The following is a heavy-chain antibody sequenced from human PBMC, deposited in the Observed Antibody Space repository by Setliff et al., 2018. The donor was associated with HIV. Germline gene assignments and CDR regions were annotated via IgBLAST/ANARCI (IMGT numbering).Heavy chain of an antibody. CDR2: ISSSSTYI. V-gene: IGHV3-21*06. J-gene: IGHJ6*03. CDR3: ARVGGPFYYHYYYMDV. Sequence: SLRLFCAASGFTFSSYSMNWVRQAPGKGLEWVSSISSSSTYIYYADSVKGRFTISRDNAKNSLYLQMNSLRAEDTAVYYCARVGGPFYYHYYYMDVWGKGTTVTVSS. CDR1: GFTFSSYS. D-gene: IGHD3-16*01.